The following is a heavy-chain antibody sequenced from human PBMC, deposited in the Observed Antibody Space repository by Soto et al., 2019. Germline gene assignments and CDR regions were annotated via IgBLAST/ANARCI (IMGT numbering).Heavy chain of an antibody. CDR1: GFSFRNYA. Sequence: GSLRLSCEGSGFSFRNYAMSWVRQAPGKGLEWVSSISGSGATPSYAVSVKGRFAISRDNSVSALSLQMNSLTADDTAVYYCVKSRRETAAGLFDYWGQGILVTVSS. CDR2: ISGSGATP. J-gene: IGHJ4*02. V-gene: IGHV3-23*01. CDR3: VKSRRETAAGLFDY. D-gene: IGHD6-13*01.